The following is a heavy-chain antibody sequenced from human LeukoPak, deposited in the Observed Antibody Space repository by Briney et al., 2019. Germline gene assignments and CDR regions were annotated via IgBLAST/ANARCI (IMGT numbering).Heavy chain of an antibody. CDR1: TGSITGYH. J-gene: IGHJ3*02. CDR2: IYTSGST. CDR3: ARPTMYYDSSGYAFDI. Sequence: SETLSLTCTVSTGSITGYHWSWIRQPAGKGLEWIGRIYTSGSTNYNPSLKSRVTMSVDTSKNQFSLKLSSVTAADTAVYYCARPTMYYDSSGYAFDIWGQGTMVTVSS. V-gene: IGHV4-4*07. D-gene: IGHD3-22*01.